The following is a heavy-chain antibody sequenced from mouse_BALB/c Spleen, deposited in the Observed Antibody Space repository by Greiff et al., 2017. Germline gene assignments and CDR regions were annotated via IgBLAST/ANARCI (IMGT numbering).Heavy chain of an antibody. J-gene: IGHJ3*01. Sequence: EVKLVESGGGLVQPGGSPKLSCAASGFTFSSFGMHWVRQAPEKGLEWVAYISSGSSTIYYADTVKGRFTISRDNPKNTLFLQMTSLRSEDTAMYYCAREAPIAYWGQGTLVTVSA. CDR3: AREAPIAY. CDR1: GFTFSSFG. CDR2: ISSGSSTI. V-gene: IGHV5-17*02. D-gene: IGHD3-2*02.